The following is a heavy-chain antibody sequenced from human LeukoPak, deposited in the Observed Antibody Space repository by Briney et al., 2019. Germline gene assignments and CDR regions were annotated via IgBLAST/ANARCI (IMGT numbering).Heavy chain of an antibody. CDR2: IIPIFGTA. CDR3: ARGSPAGRMVYYYYYYMDV. V-gene: IGHV1-2*02. J-gene: IGHJ6*03. D-gene: IGHD6-19*01. Sequence: GASVKVSCKASGYTFTGYYMHWVRQAPGQGLEWMGGIIPIFGTANYAQKFQGRVTMTRNTSISTAYMELSSLRSEDTAVYYCARGSPAGRMVYYYYYYMDVWGKGTTVTISS. CDR1: GYTFTGYY.